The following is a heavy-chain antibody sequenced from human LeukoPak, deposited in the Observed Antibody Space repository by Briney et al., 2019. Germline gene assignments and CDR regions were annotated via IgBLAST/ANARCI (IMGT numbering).Heavy chain of an antibody. CDR1: GYTFTSHG. CDR3: ASRYCSSSTSCYAEDAFDI. Sequence: ASVKVSCKASGYTFTSHGINWVRQAPGQGLEWMGWISAYNDNTNYAQKLQGRVTMTTDTSTSTAYMELRSLRSDDTAVYYCASRYCSSSTSCYAEDAFDIWGQGTMVTVSS. D-gene: IGHD2-2*01. V-gene: IGHV1-18*01. J-gene: IGHJ3*02. CDR2: ISAYNDNT.